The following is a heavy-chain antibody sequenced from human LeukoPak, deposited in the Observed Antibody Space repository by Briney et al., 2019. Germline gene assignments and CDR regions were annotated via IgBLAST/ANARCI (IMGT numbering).Heavy chain of an antibody. CDR2: IKSKTDGGTT. CDR1: GFTFSNAW. J-gene: IGHJ6*03. Sequence: KAGGSLRLSCAASGFTFSNAWMSWVRQAPGKGLEWVGRIKSKTDGGTTDYAAPVKGRFTISRDDSKNTLYLQMNSLRAEDTAVYYCAKVYGSSGWESYYYYYMDVWGKGTTVTISS. V-gene: IGHV3-15*01. D-gene: IGHD6-19*01. CDR3: AKVYGSSGWESYYYYYMDV.